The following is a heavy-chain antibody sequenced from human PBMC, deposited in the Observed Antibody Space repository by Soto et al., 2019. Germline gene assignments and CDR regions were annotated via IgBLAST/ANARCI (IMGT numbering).Heavy chain of an antibody. CDR2: IYSGGST. D-gene: IGHD6-13*01. J-gene: IGHJ6*02. Sequence: PGGSLRLSCAASGFTVSSNYMSWVRQAPGKGLEWVSVIYSGGSTYYADSVKGRFTISRDNSKNTLYLQMNSLRAEDTAVYYCARAAAGYLHYYYGMDVWGQGTTVTVSS. CDR1: GFTVSSNY. V-gene: IGHV3-53*01. CDR3: ARAAAGYLHYYYGMDV.